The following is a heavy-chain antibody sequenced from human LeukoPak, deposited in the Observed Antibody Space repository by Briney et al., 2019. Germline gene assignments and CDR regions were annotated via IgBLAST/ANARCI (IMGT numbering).Heavy chain of an antibody. J-gene: IGHJ4*02. D-gene: IGHD4-17*01. CDR2: INHSGYT. CDR1: GASFDDYY. CDR3: TRMTTRHDY. Sequence: PSETLSLTCAVSGASFDDYYWSWVRQTPGKGLEWIGEINHSGYTNDSPSLKSRVTLSIDTSRKQFSLNLRSVTVADAGIYYCTRMTTRHDYWGQGTLVTVSS. V-gene: IGHV4-34*01.